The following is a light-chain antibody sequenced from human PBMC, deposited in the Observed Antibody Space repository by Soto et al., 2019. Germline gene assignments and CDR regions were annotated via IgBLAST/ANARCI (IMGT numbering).Light chain of an antibody. J-gene: IGKJ2*02. CDR2: DAS. Sequence: EIVMTQSPATLSVSPGERATLSCRASQSVSSNLAWYQQKPGQAPRLLIYDASNRATGIPARFSGSGSGTDFTLTISSLEPEDFAVYYCQQRARWPSTFGPGTKV. CDR1: QSVSSN. CDR3: QQRARWPST. V-gene: IGKV3-11*01.